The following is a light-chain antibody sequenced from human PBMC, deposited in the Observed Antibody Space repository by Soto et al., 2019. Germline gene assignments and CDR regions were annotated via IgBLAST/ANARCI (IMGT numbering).Light chain of an antibody. V-gene: IGKV1-5*01. CDR2: DAS. Sequence: DIPMTQSPSTLSASVGDRVTITCRASQSINNWLAWYQQKPGKAPKLLIYDASSLESGVPSRFSGSGSGTEFTLTISSLQPDDFATYYCQQYNSYSGTFGQGTKVEIK. J-gene: IGKJ1*01. CDR1: QSINNW. CDR3: QQYNSYSGT.